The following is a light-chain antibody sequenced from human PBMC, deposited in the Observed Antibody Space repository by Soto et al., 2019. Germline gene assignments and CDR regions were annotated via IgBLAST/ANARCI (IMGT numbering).Light chain of an antibody. J-gene: IGKJ1*01. CDR2: AAT. CDR3: LQVNSYPRT. V-gene: IGKV1-9*01. CDR1: QGISSF. Sequence: IQLTQSPSFLSASVGDRVTMTCRASQGISSFLAWYQQKPGKAPKLLIYAATTLQSGVPSRFSGSGSGTEFTLTVSSLQPEDFASYYCLQVNSYPRTFGQGTKVEIK.